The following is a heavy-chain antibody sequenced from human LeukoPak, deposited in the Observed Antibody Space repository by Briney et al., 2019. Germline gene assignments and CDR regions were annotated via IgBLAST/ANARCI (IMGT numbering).Heavy chain of an antibody. CDR1: GFTFSSYW. V-gene: IGHV3-7*03. CDR3: AREWGLRPGAATRTDY. Sequence: GGSLRLSCAASGFTFSSYWMSWVRQAPGKGLEWVANIKQDGSEKYYVDSVKGRFTISRDNAKNSLYLQMNSLRAEDTAVYYCAREWGLRPGAATRTDYWGQGTLVTVSS. CDR2: IKQDGSEK. D-gene: IGHD4-17*01. J-gene: IGHJ4*02.